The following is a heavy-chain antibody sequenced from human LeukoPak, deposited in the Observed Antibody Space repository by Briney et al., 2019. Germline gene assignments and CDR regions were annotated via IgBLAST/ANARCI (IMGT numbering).Heavy chain of an antibody. J-gene: IGHJ3*02. D-gene: IGHD7-27*01. CDR2: INSDGDYI. Sequence: GGSLRLSCAASGFTFSRYAINWVRQAPGKGLEWVSSINSDGDYIYYADSVKGRFTISRDNTKNSLFLQMTSLRAEDTALYYCARPVRANWGYDAFDIWGQGTMVTVSP. V-gene: IGHV3-21*01. CDR1: GFTFSRYA. CDR3: ARPVRANWGYDAFDI.